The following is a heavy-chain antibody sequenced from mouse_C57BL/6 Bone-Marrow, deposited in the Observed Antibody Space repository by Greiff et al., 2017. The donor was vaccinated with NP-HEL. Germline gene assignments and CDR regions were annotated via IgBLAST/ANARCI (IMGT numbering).Heavy chain of an antibody. CDR3: ASTSGSSWGFAY. V-gene: IGHV1-4*01. CDR2: INPSSGYT. CDR1: GYTFTSYT. J-gene: IGHJ3*01. Sequence: QVQLKESGAELARPGASVKLSCKASGYTFTSYTMHWVKQRPGQGLEWIGYINPSSGYTKYNQKFKDQATLTVDKSSSTAYLQLSSLTSADSAVYFCASTSGSSWGFAYWGQGTLVTVSA. D-gene: IGHD1-1*01.